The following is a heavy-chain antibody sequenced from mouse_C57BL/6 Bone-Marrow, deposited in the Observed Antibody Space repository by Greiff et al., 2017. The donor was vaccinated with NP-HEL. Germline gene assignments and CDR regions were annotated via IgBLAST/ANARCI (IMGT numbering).Heavy chain of an antibody. CDR3: AYGSSPDY. D-gene: IGHD1-1*01. CDR2: IDPSDSYT. CDR1: GYTFTSYW. V-gene: IGHV1-50*01. Sequence: QVQLQQPGAELVKPGASVKLSCKASGYTFTSYWMQWVKQRPGQGLEWIGEIDPSDSYTNYNQKFKGKATLTVDTSSSTAYMQLSSLTSEDSAVYYCAYGSSPDYWGKGTTLTVSS. J-gene: IGHJ2*01.